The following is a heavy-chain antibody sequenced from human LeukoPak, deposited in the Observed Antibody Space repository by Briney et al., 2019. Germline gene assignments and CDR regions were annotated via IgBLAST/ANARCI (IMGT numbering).Heavy chain of an antibody. CDR2: IYTSGST. D-gene: IGHD6-6*01. CDR3: ARGQGAARTLYYYYYYMDV. J-gene: IGHJ6*03. V-gene: IGHV4-61*02. CDR1: GGSISIGLYY. Sequence: PSETLSLTCTVSGGSISIGLYYWSWIRQPAGKGLEWIGRIYTSGSTNYNPSLKSRVTISLDTSKNQFYLKLSSVTAADTAVYYCARGQGAARTLYYYYYYMDVWGKGTTVTVSS.